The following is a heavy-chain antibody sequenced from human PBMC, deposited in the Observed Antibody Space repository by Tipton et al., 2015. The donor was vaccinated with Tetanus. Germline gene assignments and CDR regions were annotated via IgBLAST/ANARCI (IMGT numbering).Heavy chain of an antibody. CDR2: IYYSGST. D-gene: IGHD1-26*01. CDR1: GGSISSSSYY. V-gene: IGHV4-39*01. CDR3: ARQRVGAIYYFDY. J-gene: IGHJ4*02. Sequence: TLSLTCTVSGGSISSSSYYWGWIRQPPGKGLEWIGSIYYSGSTYYNPSLKSRVTISVDTSKNQFSLKLSSVTAADTAVYYCARQRVGAIYYFDYWGQGTLVTVSS.